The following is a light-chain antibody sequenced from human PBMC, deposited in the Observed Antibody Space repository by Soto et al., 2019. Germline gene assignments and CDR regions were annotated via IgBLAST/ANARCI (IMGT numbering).Light chain of an antibody. Sequence: DIVMTQSPLTLSVSPGESATLSCRASGRVSTNLAWYQQTPGQAPRLLIYSASRRPTDIPVRFSGSGSGAEFTLTISSLQSEDFAIYYCQQYNNLPPTFGQGTKVDIK. CDR1: GRVSTN. V-gene: IGKV3-15*01. CDR2: SAS. CDR3: QQYNNLPPT. J-gene: IGKJ1*01.